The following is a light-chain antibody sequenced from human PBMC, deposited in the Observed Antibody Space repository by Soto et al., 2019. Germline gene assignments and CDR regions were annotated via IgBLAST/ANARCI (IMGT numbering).Light chain of an antibody. CDR1: TGAVTSGNY. V-gene: IGLV7-43*01. CDR2: SAS. J-gene: IGLJ2*01. Sequence: QTVVTQEPSLTVSPGGAVTLTCASSTGAVTSGNYPSWFQQKPGQAPRALIYSASNKYSWTPARFSGSLRGGKAALTLSGVQPEDEAEYYCLLYYGGSRVVFGGGTQLTVL. CDR3: LLYYGGSRVV.